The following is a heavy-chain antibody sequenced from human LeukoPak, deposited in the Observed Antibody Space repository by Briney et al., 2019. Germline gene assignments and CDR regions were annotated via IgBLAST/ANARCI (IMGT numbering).Heavy chain of an antibody. V-gene: IGHV1-18*01. Sequence: ASVKVSCKAAGYTFTSYDINWVRQATGQGREWMGWISPYNGNTNYAQKLQGRVTMPTDTYTSTACMELRSLRSDDTAVYYCARDEDGYKNWFDPWGQGTLVTVSS. CDR3: ARDEDGYKNWFDP. J-gene: IGHJ5*02. CDR2: ISPYNGNT. D-gene: IGHD5-24*01. CDR1: GYTFTSYD.